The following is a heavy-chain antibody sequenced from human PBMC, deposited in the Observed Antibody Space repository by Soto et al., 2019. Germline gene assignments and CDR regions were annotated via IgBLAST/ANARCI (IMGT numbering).Heavy chain of an antibody. D-gene: IGHD5-18*01. CDR3: AREPKDVDTAMVSSAPLSSYYYYMDV. J-gene: IGHJ6*03. V-gene: IGHV4-34*01. CDR1: GGSFSGYY. CDR2: INHSGST. Sequence: TSETLSLTCAVYGGSFSGYYWSWIRQPPGKGLEWIGEINHSGSTNYNPSLKSRVTISVDTSKNQFSLKLSSVTAADTAVYYCAREPKDVDTAMVSSAPLSSYYYYMDVWGKGTTVTVSS.